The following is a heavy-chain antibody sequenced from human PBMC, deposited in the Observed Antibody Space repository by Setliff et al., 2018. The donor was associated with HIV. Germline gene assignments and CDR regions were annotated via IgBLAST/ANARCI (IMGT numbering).Heavy chain of an antibody. Sequence: GGSLRLSCAASGFTFSHVWMTWVRQAPGKGLEWVANIKEDGDDKDYVDSVKGRFTISRDNAKNSLYLQMNSVRADDTAVYYCARGGRSGSLDYWGQGTLVTVSS. CDR2: IKEDGDDK. CDR1: GFTFSHVW. CDR3: ARGGRSGSLDY. J-gene: IGHJ4*02. D-gene: IGHD3-10*01. V-gene: IGHV3-7*01.